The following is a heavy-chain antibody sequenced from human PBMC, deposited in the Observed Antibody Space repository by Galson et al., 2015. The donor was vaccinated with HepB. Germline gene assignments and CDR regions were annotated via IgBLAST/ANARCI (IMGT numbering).Heavy chain of an antibody. Sequence: LRLSCAASGFTFSSYAMHWVRQAPGKGLEWVAVISYDGSNKYYADSVKGRFTISRDNSKNTLYLQMNSLRAEDTAVYYCARDKFLHSGWTYYYYGMDVWGQGTTVTVSS. CDR3: ARDKFLHSGWTYYYYGMDV. CDR2: ISYDGSNK. V-gene: IGHV3-30-3*01. CDR1: GFTFSSYA. J-gene: IGHJ6*02. D-gene: IGHD6-19*01.